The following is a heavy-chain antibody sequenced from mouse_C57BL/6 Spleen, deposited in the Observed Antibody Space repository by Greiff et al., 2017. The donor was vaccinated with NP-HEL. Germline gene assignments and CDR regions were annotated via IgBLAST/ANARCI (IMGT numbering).Heavy chain of an antibody. CDR2: ISSGSSTI. Sequence: DVHLVESGGGLVKPGGSLKLSCAASGFTFSDYGMHWVRQAPEKGLEWVAYISSGSSTIYYADTVKGRFTISRDNAKNTLFLQMTSLRSEDTAMYYCATYGVYYFDYWGQGTTLTVSS. J-gene: IGHJ2*01. D-gene: IGHD2-10*02. CDR1: GFTFSDYG. CDR3: ATYGVYYFDY. V-gene: IGHV5-17*01.